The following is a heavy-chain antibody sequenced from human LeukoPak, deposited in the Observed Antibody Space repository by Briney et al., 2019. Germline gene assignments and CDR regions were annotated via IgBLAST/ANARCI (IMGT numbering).Heavy chain of an antibody. CDR2: IKSKVDGGTT. CDR3: ASISASILGESFDY. V-gene: IGHV3-15*01. J-gene: IGHJ4*02. D-gene: IGHD2-8*02. Sequence: GGPLRLSCAASGFHFKNAWMSWVRQAPGKGLEWVGRIKSKVDGGTTDFAAPVKGRFTISRDDSKNTQFLQMNGLKTEDTAIYYCASISASILGESFDYWGQGALVIVSS. CDR1: GFHFKNAW.